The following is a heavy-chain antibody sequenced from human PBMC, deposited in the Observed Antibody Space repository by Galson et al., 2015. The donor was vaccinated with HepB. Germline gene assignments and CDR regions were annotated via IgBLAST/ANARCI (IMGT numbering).Heavy chain of an antibody. CDR3: ARDARWELPHNWFDP. Sequence: TLSLTCTVSGGSISNGDYYWNWLRQPPGKGLEWIGYIYYSGSTYYNPSLKSRVIISIDTSKNQFSLKVSSVTAADTAMYYCARDARWELPHNWFDPWGQGTLVAVSS. CDR2: IYYSGST. CDR1: GGSISNGDYY. D-gene: IGHD1-7*01. J-gene: IGHJ5*02. V-gene: IGHV4-30-4*01.